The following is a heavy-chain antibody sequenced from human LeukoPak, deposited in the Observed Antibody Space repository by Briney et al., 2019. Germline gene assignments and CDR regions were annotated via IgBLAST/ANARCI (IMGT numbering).Heavy chain of an antibody. Sequence: GGSLRLSCVASGFTFSSYGMHWVRQAPGKGLEWVANIKQDGGEKYYVHSVKGRFTISRDNAKNSLYLQMNSLRAEDTAVYYCARGLGNLYFDYWGQGSLVTVSS. J-gene: IGHJ4*02. CDR2: IKQDGGEK. CDR3: ARGLGNLYFDY. CDR1: GFTFSSYG. V-gene: IGHV3-7*01.